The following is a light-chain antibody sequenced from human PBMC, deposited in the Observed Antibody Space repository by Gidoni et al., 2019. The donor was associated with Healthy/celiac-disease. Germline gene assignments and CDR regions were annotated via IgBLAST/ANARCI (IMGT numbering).Light chain of an antibody. V-gene: IGKV1-39*01. CDR2: AAS. CDR1: QSISSY. Sequence: DIQMTQSPSSLSASVGDRVTITCRASQSISSYLNWYQQKPGKAPKLLIYAASSLQSGVPSRFSGSGSGTDFTLNISSLQPEDFATYYCQQSYSTSWTFGQXTKVEIK. J-gene: IGKJ1*01. CDR3: QQSYSTSWT.